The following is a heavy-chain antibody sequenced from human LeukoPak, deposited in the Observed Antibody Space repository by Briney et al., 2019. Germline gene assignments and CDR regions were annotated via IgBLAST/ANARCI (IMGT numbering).Heavy chain of an antibody. J-gene: IGHJ4*02. V-gene: IGHV4-39*07. Sequence: SETLSLTCTVSGDSISSGSYYWGYIRQPPQKGLEWIGSVYYSGSTYYNPSLKSRVTISVDTSKNQFSLKLSSVTAADTAVYYCAGSYYYGSGSYSAYFDYWGQGTLVTVSS. CDR3: AGSYYYGSGSYSAYFDY. CDR1: GDSISSGSYY. D-gene: IGHD3-10*01. CDR2: VYYSGST.